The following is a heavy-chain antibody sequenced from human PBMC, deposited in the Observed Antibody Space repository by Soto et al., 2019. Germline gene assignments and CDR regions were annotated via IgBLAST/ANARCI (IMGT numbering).Heavy chain of an antibody. CDR1: GYTFSKYW. D-gene: IGHD3-10*01. CDR3: ARQGGEYNTMSDY. Sequence: GESLKISCKGSGYTFSKYWIGWVRQTPGKGLEWMGMIYPSDSDARYSPSFEGQVTFPVDKSINTAYLQWNSLKASDTAMYYCARQGGEYNTMSDYWGQGTLVTVSS. V-gene: IGHV5-51*01. CDR2: IYPSDSDA. J-gene: IGHJ4*02.